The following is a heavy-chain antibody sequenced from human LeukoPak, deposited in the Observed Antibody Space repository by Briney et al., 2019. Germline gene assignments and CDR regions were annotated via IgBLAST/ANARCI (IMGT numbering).Heavy chain of an antibody. D-gene: IGHD5-18*01. CDR1: GFTLSGSA. CDR2: ISYDGSNK. Sequence: GGSLRLSCAASGFTLSGSAMHWVRQAPGKGLEWVAVISYDGSNKYYADSVKGRFTISRDNSKNTLYLQMNSLRAEDTAVYYCARSYSYGGVHYWGQGTLVTVSS. CDR3: ARSYSYGGVHY. J-gene: IGHJ4*02. V-gene: IGHV3-30*04.